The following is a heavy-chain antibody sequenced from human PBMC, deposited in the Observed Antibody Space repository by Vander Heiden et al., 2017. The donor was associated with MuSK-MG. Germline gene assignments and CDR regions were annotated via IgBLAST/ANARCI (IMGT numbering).Heavy chain of an antibody. CDR3: ARRTFYIDY. J-gene: IGHJ4*02. CDR1: GFTFSSYS. D-gene: IGHD3-10*01. V-gene: IGHV3-48*04. Sequence: EVQLVESGGGLVQPGGSLRLSCAASGFTFSSYSMNWVRQAPGKGLEWVSYIRSSSSTIYYADSVKGRFTISRDNAKNSLYLQMNSLRAEDTAVYYCARRTFYIDYWGQGTLVTVSS. CDR2: IRSSSSTI.